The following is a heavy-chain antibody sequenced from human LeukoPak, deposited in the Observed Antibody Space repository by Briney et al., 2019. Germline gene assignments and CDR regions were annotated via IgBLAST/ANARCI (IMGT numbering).Heavy chain of an antibody. Sequence: GGPLRLSCAASGFTFSSYAMSWVRQAPGKGLEWVSAISGSGGSTYYADSVKGRFTISRDNSKNTLYLQMNSLRAEDTAVYYCAKDERGSGWYYFDYWGQGTLVTVSS. CDR1: GFTFSSYA. CDR2: ISGSGGST. D-gene: IGHD6-19*01. V-gene: IGHV3-23*01. CDR3: AKDERGSGWYYFDY. J-gene: IGHJ4*02.